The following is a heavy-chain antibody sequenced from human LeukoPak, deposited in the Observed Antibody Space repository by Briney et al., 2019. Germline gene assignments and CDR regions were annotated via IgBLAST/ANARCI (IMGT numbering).Heavy chain of an antibody. V-gene: IGHV3-30*04. J-gene: IGHJ4*02. CDR3: ARYEVRGVIIVRLGFDY. Sequence: GRSLRLSCAASGFTFSSYAMHWVRQAPRKGLEWVAVISYDGSNKYYADSVKGRFTISRDNSKNTLHLQMNSLRAEDTAVYYCARYEVRGVIIVRLGFDYWGQGTLVTVSS. D-gene: IGHD3-10*01. CDR2: ISYDGSNK. CDR1: GFTFSSYA.